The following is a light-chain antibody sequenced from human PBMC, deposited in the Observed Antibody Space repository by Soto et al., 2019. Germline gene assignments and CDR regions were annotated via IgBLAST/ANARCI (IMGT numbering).Light chain of an antibody. CDR1: EALTGSH. CDR3: LQYGDSLKT. CDR2: GTS. Sequence: ENGLTQSPGTLSLSPGERGTLSSRASEALTGSHLAWYQQKPGQPPRLLISGTSSRATGIPDRFIGSGSGTDFTLIITSLEPEDFALYYCLQYGDSLKTFGQGTKVDNK. V-gene: IGKV3-20*01. J-gene: IGKJ1*01.